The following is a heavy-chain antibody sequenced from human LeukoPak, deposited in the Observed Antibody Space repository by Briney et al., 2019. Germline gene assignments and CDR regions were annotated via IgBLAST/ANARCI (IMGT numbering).Heavy chain of an antibody. CDR3: ARAGRQYPWGFYMDV. J-gene: IGHJ6*03. Sequence: SETLSLTCAVYGGSFSGYYWSWIRQPPGKGLKWIGEINHSGSTNYNPSLKSRVTISVDTSKNQFSLKLSSVTAADTAVYYCARAGRQYPWGFYMDVWGKGTTVTVSS. CDR1: GGSFSGYY. D-gene: IGHD1-26*01. CDR2: INHSGST. V-gene: IGHV4-34*01.